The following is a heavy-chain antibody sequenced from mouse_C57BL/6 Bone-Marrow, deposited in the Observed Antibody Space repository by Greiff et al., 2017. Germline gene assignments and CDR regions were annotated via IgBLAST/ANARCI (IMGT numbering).Heavy chain of an antibody. CDR1: GYTFTSYW. D-gene: IGHD1-1*01. V-gene: IGHV1-53*01. CDR2: INPSNGGT. J-gene: IGHJ3*01. Sequence: QVHVKQSGTELVKPGASVKLSCKASGYTFTSYWMHWVKQRPGQGLEWIGNINPSNGGTNYNEKFKSKATLTVDKSSSTAYMQLSSLTSEDSAVYYCARRSYGSSPAWFAYWGQGTLVTVSA. CDR3: ARRSYGSSPAWFAY.